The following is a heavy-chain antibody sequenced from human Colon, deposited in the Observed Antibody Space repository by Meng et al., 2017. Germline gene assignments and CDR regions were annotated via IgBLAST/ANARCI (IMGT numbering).Heavy chain of an antibody. Sequence: QGQLRQMGAGLLKPSETLSLTCAVYCGSFSDYYLTWIRQPPGKGLEWVGEIHPSGSTYYSPSLQSRVTITLDTSKNQFSLTLSSMTAADTAVYYCARGVDWAKSGNFWGQGTLVTVSS. J-gene: IGHJ4*02. CDR2: IHPSGST. CDR3: ARGVDWAKSGNF. V-gene: IGHV4-34*01. CDR1: CGSFSDYY. D-gene: IGHD3-9*01.